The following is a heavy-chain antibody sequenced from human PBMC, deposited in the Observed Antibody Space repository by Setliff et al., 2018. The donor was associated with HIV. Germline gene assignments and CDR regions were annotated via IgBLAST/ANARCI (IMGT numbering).Heavy chain of an antibody. J-gene: IGHJ6*03. V-gene: IGHV4-59*08. Sequence: TLSLTCTVSGGSISSYYWSWIRQPPGKGLGWIGHIYYSGSTYYNPSLKSRVTISVDTSKSQVYLSLTSVTAADTAVYYCARGGSYRFWSGYRYYYYMDLWGKGTTVTVSS. CDR2: IYYSGST. CDR3: ARGGSYRFWSGYRYYYYMDL. D-gene: IGHD3-3*01. CDR1: GGSISSYY.